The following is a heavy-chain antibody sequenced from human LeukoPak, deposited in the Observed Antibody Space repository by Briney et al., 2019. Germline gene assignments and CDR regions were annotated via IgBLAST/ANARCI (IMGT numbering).Heavy chain of an antibody. Sequence: GASVKVSCKASGYTFTSYGITWVRQAPGQGLEWMGWISAYNGNTNYAQKFQGRVTMTRDTSISTAYMELSRLRSDDTAVYYCASLRELDALDIWGQGTMVTVSS. CDR3: ASLRELDALDI. D-gene: IGHD5-24*01. CDR1: GYTFTSYG. J-gene: IGHJ3*02. V-gene: IGHV1-18*01. CDR2: ISAYNGNT.